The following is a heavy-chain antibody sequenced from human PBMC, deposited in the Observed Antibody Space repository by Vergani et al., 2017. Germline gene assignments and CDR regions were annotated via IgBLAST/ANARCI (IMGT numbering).Heavy chain of an antibody. CDR2: IYTSGST. V-gene: IGHV4-4*07. CDR1: GGSISSYY. CDR3: SRGRGYDFWSGYVLDY. D-gene: IGHD3-3*01. Sequence: QVQLQESGPGLVKPSETLSLTCTVSGGSISSYYWSWIRQPAGKGLEWIARIYTSGSTYYNPSLKSRVTISVDTSKNQFSLKLSSVTAADTAVYYCSRGRGYDFWSGYVLDYWGQGTLVTVSS. J-gene: IGHJ4*02.